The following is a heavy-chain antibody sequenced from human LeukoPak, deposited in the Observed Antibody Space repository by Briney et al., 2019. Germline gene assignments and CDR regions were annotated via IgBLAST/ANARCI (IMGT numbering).Heavy chain of an antibody. Sequence: SETLSLTCTVSGGSISSYYWNWIRQPPGKGLEWIGYIYYSGSTNYNPSLESRVTISVDTSKNQFSLKLSSVTAADTAVYYCARDTSWNWFDPWGQGTLVTVSS. V-gene: IGHV4-59*01. CDR3: ARDTSWNWFDP. D-gene: IGHD6-6*01. CDR2: IYYSGST. J-gene: IGHJ5*02. CDR1: GGSISSYY.